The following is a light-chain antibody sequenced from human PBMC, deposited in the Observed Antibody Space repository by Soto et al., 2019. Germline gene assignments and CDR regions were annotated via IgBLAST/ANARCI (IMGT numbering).Light chain of an antibody. CDR1: QSVSIN. V-gene: IGKV3-15*01. CDR3: QQYNNWPPWT. Sequence: EIVMTQSPATLSVSPGERATLSCRASQSVSINLAWYQQKPGQAPRLLIYGASTTATGIPARFSGSGSGTEFTLTISSLQSEDFAVYYCQQYNNWPPWTFGQGTKVDIK. CDR2: GAS. J-gene: IGKJ1*01.